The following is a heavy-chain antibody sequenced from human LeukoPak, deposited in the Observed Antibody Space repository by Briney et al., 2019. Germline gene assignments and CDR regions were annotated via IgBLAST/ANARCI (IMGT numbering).Heavy chain of an antibody. CDR1: GGSISSYH. D-gene: IGHD2-15*01. CDR2: IYYSGST. CDR3: ARVVAGYPRIKGYCSGGSCYSFDY. V-gene: IGHV4-39*07. J-gene: IGHJ4*02. Sequence: SETLSLTCTVSGGSISSYHWSWIRQPPGKGLEWIGSIYYSGSTYYNPSLKSRVTISVDTSKNQFSLKLSSVTAADTAVYYCARVVAGYPRIKGYCSGGSCYSFDYWGQGTLVTVSS.